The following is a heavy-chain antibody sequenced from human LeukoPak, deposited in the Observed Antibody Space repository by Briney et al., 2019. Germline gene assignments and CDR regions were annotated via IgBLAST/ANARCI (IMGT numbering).Heavy chain of an antibody. CDR2: ISYDGSNK. V-gene: IGHV3-30*18. CDR1: GFTFSSYG. J-gene: IGHJ4*02. CDR3: AKAFGWELTDSVDY. D-gene: IGHD1-26*01. Sequence: PGGSLRLSCAASGFTFSSYGMHWVRQAPGKGLEWVAVISYDGSNKYYADSVKGRFTISRDNSKNTLYLQMNSLRAEDTAAYYCAKAFGWELTDSVDYWGQGTLVTVSS.